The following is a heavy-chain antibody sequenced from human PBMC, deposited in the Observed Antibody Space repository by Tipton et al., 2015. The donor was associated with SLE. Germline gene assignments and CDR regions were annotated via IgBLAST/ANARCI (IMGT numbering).Heavy chain of an antibody. CDR3: ARHPGASFDI. V-gene: IGHV4-59*11. D-gene: IGHD3-10*01. CDR2: IPYSGST. CDR1: GGSISSHY. Sequence: TLSLTCTVSGGSISSHYWCWFRQPPGKGLEWIGYIPYSGSTTYNPSLKSPVTISRDTSKTHFSLKVTSVTASDTAVYYCARHPGASFDIWGHVTMVTVSS. J-gene: IGHJ3*02.